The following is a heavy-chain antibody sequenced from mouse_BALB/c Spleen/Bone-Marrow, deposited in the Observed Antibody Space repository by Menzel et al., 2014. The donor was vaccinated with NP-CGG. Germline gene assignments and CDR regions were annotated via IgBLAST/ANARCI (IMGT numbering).Heavy chain of an antibody. CDR1: GFTSIDYY. D-gene: IGHD2-1*01. CDR3: ARETGHACGNFAMDY. Sequence: EVQGVESGGGLAQPGGSLRLSCEASGFTSIDYYMTWVRQPPGKALEWLGFIRNRANGYTTEYSASVKGRFTISRDISQSIFYLQMNTLRAEDSATYYCARETGHACGNFAMDYWGQGTSVTVSS. V-gene: IGHV7-3*02. CDR2: IRNRANGYTT. J-gene: IGHJ4*01.